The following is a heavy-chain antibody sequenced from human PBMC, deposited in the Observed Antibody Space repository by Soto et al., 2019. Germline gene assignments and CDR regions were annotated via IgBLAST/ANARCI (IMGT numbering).Heavy chain of an antibody. CDR2: IDPSDSYT. D-gene: IGHD6-19*01. CDR1: GYNINSYW. V-gene: IGHV5-10-1*01. J-gene: IGHJ4*02. Sequence: GESLKISCSCSGYNINSYWISWVRQQPGKGLEWKGRIDPSDSYTNYNPSLRGHVTISADKSISTAYLQWSSLRASDTAVYYCASLASGWYVNSPFRRVATVFDYWGQGNLVTVSS. CDR3: ASLASGWYVNSPFRRVATVFDY.